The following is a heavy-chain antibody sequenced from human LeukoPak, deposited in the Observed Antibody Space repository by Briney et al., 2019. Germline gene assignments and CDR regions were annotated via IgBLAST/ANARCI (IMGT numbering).Heavy chain of an antibody. Sequence: GGSLRLSCAASGFTFSSYGMHWVRQAPGKGLEWVAFIRYDGSNKYYADSVKGRFTISRDNSKNTLYLQMNSLRAEDTAVYYCARDLLLWFGELFPPAFDYWGQGTLVTVSS. CDR1: GFTFSSYG. V-gene: IGHV3-30*02. D-gene: IGHD3-10*01. CDR2: IRYDGSNK. CDR3: ARDLLLWFGELFPPAFDY. J-gene: IGHJ4*02.